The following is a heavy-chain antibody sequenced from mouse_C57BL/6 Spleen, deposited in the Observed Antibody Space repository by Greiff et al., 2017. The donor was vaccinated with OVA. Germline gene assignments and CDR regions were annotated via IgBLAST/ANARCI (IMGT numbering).Heavy chain of an antibody. D-gene: IGHD1-1*01. CDR3: ARGTSTWSSYGYFDV. J-gene: IGHJ1*03. CDR2: INPSTGGT. CDR1: GYSFTGYY. Sequence: VQLQQSGPELVKPGASVKISCKASGYSFTGYYMNWVKQSPEKSLEWIGEINPSTGGTTYNQKFKAKATLTVDKSSSTAYMQLKSLTSEDSAVYYCARGTSTWSSYGYFDVWGTGTTVTVSS. V-gene: IGHV1-42*01.